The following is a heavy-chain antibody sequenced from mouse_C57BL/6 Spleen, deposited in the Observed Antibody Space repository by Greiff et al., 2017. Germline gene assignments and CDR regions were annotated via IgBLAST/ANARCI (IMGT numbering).Heavy chain of an antibody. CDR2: IYPGSGNT. J-gene: IGHJ4*01. V-gene: IGHV1-76*01. CDR1: GYTFPDYY. Sequence: QVQLQQSGAELVRPGASVKLSCKASGYTFPDYYINWVKQRPGQGLEWIARIYPGSGNTYYNEKFKGKATLTAEKSSSTAYMQLSSLTSEDSAVYFCARGNRLDYWGQGTSVTVSS. CDR3: ARGNRLDY. D-gene: IGHD5-2*01.